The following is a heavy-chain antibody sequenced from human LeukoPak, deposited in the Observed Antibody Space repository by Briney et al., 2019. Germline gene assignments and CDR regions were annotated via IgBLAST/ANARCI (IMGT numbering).Heavy chain of an antibody. Sequence: SETLSLTCTVSGGSISSYCWSWIRQPPGKGVEWIGYVYYSGSTNYNPSLKSRVTISVDTSKNQFSLKLSSVTAADTAVYYCARLLIVDTAMVGSHYFDYWGQGTLVTVSS. D-gene: IGHD5-18*01. V-gene: IGHV4-59*08. CDR1: GGSISSYC. CDR2: VYYSGST. CDR3: ARLLIVDTAMVGSHYFDY. J-gene: IGHJ4*02.